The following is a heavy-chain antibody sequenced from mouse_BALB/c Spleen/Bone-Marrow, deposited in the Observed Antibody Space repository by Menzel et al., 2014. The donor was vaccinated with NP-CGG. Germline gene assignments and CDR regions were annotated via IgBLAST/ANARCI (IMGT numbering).Heavy chain of an antibody. Sequence: VQLQQSGAELVKPGASVKLSCKASGYTFTSYYMCWVEQRPGQGLVWIGEINPSNGGTNFNEKFKSKATLTVDKSSSTAYMSLSSLTSEDSAVYYCTRSRRAMDHWGQGTSITVSS. J-gene: IGHJ4*01. CDR3: TRSRRAMDH. CDR1: GYTFTSYY. CDR2: INPSNGGT. V-gene: IGHV1S81*02. D-gene: IGHD2-12*01.